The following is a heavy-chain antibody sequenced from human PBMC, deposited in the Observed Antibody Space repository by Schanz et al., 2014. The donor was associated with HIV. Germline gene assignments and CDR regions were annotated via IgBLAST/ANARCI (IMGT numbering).Heavy chain of an antibody. CDR2: ISETGGST. D-gene: IGHD3-10*01. J-gene: IGHJ6*02. Sequence: DVQLLESGGGLVRPGGSLRLSCAVSGFSFRAYVMSWVRQAPGKGLEWVSSISETGGSTYYAASVRGRFSISRDTSKETLSLQMKSLRVEDTAVYYCARDTVRGVKDSMAVWGQGTTVTVSS. CDR3: ARDTVRGVKDSMAV. CDR1: GFSFRAYV. V-gene: IGHV3-23*01.